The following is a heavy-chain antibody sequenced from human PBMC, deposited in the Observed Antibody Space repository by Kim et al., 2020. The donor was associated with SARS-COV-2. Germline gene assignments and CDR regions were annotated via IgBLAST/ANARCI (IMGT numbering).Heavy chain of an antibody. D-gene: IGHD6-19*01. Sequence: GGSLRLSCAASGFTFSSCSMNWVRQAPGKGLEWVSSISSSSSYIYYADSVKGRFTISRDNAKNSLYLQMNSLRAEDTAAYYCARERGAGYSSGWYYYYYYMDVWGKGTTVTVSS. CDR2: ISSSSSYI. V-gene: IGHV3-21*01. CDR1: GFTFSSCS. J-gene: IGHJ6*03. CDR3: ARERGAGYSSGWYYYYYYMDV.